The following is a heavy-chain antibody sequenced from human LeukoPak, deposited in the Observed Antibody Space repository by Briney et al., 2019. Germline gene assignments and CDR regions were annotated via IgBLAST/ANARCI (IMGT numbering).Heavy chain of an antibody. CDR1: GYTFTSYY. CDR3: AREDGGNSFFVAFDI. Sequence: VSVKVSCKASGYTFTSYYMHWVRQAPGQGLEWMGIINPSGGSTSYAQKFQGRVTMTRDTSTSTVYMELSRLRSDDTAVYYCAREDGGNSFFVAFDIWGQGTMVTVSS. CDR2: INPSGGST. J-gene: IGHJ3*02. D-gene: IGHD4-23*01. V-gene: IGHV1-46*01.